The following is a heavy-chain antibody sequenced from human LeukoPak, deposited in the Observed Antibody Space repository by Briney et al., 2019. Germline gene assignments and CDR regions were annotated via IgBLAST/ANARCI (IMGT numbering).Heavy chain of an antibody. V-gene: IGHV3-15*01. CDR1: GFTFSNAW. CDR3: TTGPEWVGLDY. J-gene: IGHJ4*02. Sequence: GGSLRLSCAASGFTFSNAWMSWVRQAPGKGLEWVGRIKSKTDGGTTDYAAPVNGRFTISRDDSKNTLYLQMNSLKTEDTAVYYCTTGPEWVGLDYWGEGTLVTVSS. D-gene: IGHD6-19*01. CDR2: IKSKTDGGTT.